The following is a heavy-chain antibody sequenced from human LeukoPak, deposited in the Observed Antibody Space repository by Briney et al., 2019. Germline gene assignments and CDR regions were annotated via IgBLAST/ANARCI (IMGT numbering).Heavy chain of an antibody. CDR2: ISGSGGST. CDR3: AKPSSMVRGVIWRGAYYFDY. J-gene: IGHJ4*02. D-gene: IGHD3-10*01. Sequence: GGSLRLSCVASGFTFSSYAMSWVRQAPGKGLEWVSAISGSGGSTYYADSVKGRFTISRDNSKNTLYLQMNSLRAEDTAVYYCAKPSSMVRGVIWRGAYYFDYWGQGTLVTVSS. CDR1: GFTFSSYA. V-gene: IGHV3-23*01.